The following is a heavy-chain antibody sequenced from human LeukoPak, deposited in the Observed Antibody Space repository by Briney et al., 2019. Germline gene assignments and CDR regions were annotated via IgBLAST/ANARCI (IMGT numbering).Heavy chain of an antibody. CDR3: AREGDIVVVPAAIGAFDI. J-gene: IGHJ3*02. CDR2: ISGSGGST. CDR1: GFTFSSYA. Sequence: PGGSLRLSCAASGFTFSSYAMSWVRQAPGKGLEWVSAISGSGGSTYYADSVKGRFTISRDNSKNTLYLQMNSLRAEDTAVYYCAREGDIVVVPAAIGAFDIWGQGTMVTVSS. D-gene: IGHD2-2*02. V-gene: IGHV3-23*01.